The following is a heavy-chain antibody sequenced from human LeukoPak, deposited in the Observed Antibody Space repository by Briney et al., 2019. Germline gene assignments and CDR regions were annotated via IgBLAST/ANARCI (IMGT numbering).Heavy chain of an antibody. J-gene: IGHJ4*02. CDR2: ISGSSTTI. D-gene: IGHD1-26*01. CDR1: GFTFSSYY. CDR3: AKEGGSIVGGTIPFDH. Sequence: GGSLRLSCAASGFTFSSYYMSWVRQAPGKGLEWVSYISGSSTTIYYSDSVKGRFTVSRDNARNSLYLQMNSLRAEDTAKYYCAKEGGSIVGGTIPFDHWGQGTLVTVSS. V-gene: IGHV3-48*01.